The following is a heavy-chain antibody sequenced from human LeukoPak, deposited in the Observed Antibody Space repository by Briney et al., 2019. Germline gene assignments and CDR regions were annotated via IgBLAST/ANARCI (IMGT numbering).Heavy chain of an antibody. CDR2: IYYSGST. J-gene: IGHJ6*02. V-gene: IGHV4-30-4*01. CDR3: ARAAGGMDV. Sequence: SETLSLTCTVSGVSISSGDYYWSWIRQPPGKGLEWIGYIYYSGSTYYNPSLKSRVTISVDTSKNQFSLKLSSVTVADTAVYYCARAAGGMDVWGQGTAVTVSS. CDR1: GVSISSGDYY.